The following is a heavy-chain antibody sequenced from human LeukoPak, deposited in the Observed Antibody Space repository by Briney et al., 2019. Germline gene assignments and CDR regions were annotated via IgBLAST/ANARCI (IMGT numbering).Heavy chain of an antibody. V-gene: IGHV4-59*01. J-gene: IGHJ4*02. Sequence: PSETLSLTCTVSGGSISSYYWSWLRQPPGKGLEWIGYIYYSGSTNYNPSLKSRVTISVDTSKNQFSLKLSSVTAADTAVYYCARFYSSVLDYWGQGTLVTVSS. CDR3: ARFYSSVLDY. D-gene: IGHD6-19*01. CDR1: GGSISSYY. CDR2: IYYSGST.